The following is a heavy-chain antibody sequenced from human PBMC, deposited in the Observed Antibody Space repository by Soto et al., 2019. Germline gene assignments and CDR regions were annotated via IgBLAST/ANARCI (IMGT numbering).Heavy chain of an antibody. CDR3: ARDLGYYDSSGRRSAFDI. V-gene: IGHV3-21*01. Sequence: EVQLVESGGGLVKPGGSLRLSCAASGFTFSSYSMNWVRQAPGKGLEWVSSISSSSSYIYYADSVKGRFTISRDNAKNSLYLQMNSVRAEDTAVYYCARDLGYYDSSGRRSAFDIWGQGTMVTVSS. D-gene: IGHD3-22*01. CDR2: ISSSSSYI. J-gene: IGHJ3*02. CDR1: GFTFSSYS.